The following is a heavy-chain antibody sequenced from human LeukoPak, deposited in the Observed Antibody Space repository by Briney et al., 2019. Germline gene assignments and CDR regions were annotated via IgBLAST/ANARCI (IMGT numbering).Heavy chain of an antibody. D-gene: IGHD1-26*01. CDR2: INTKNGDT. CDR3: AREWELLRKYLYH. V-gene: IGHV1-18*01. J-gene: IGHJ1*01. CDR1: GYTLTYNN. Sequence: ASVKVPCEASGYTLTYNNISWVRQAPGRGLEWMGWINTKNGDTNYAQKLQGRVTMTTDTSTNTAYMELRSLRSDDTAVYYCAREWELLRKYLYHWGQGTLVTVSS.